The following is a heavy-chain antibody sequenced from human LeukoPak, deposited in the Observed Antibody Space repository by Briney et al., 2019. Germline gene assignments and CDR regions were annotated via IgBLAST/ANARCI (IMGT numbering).Heavy chain of an antibody. D-gene: IGHD7-27*01. V-gene: IGHV4-59*12. CDR1: GGSISGSY. CDR3: ARANPGLGLGFDY. CDR2: MYYSGSA. Sequence: SETLSLTCTVSGGSISGSYWSWIRQPPGKGLEWIGYMYYSGSANYNPSLKSRVTMSIDTSRNQFSLKLSSVTAADTAVYYCARANPGLGLGFDYWGQGTLVTVSS. J-gene: IGHJ4*02.